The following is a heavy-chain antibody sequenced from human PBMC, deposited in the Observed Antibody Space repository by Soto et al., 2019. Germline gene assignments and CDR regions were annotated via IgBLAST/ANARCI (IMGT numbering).Heavy chain of an antibody. CDR3: ARGYYYDSSGSRPAFDI. Sequence: VGSLRLSCAASGFTFSSYGMHWVRQAPGKGLEWVAVIWYDGSNKYYADSVKGRFTISRDNSKNTLYLQMNSLRAEDTAVYYCARGYYYDSSGSRPAFDIWGQGTMVTVSS. V-gene: IGHV3-33*01. J-gene: IGHJ3*02. D-gene: IGHD3-22*01. CDR2: IWYDGSNK. CDR1: GFTFSSYG.